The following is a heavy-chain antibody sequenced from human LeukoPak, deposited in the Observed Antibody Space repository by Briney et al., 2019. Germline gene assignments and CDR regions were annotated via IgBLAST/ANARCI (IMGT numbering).Heavy chain of an antibody. CDR2: INHSGST. CDR3: ATRLRSFPFDP. CDR1: SGSFSGYY. V-gene: IGHV4-34*01. Sequence: SETLSLTCAVYSGSFSGYYWNWIRQPPVKGLEWIGEINHSGSTNYNPSLKSRVTISVDTSKNQFSLKLSSVTAADTAVYYCATRLRSFPFDPWGQGTLVTVSS. J-gene: IGHJ5*02. D-gene: IGHD3-3*01.